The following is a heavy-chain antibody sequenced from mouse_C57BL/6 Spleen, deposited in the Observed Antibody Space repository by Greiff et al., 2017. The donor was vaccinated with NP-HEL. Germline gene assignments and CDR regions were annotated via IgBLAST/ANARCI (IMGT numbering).Heavy chain of an antibody. CDR1: GYTFTSYW. J-gene: IGHJ4*01. V-gene: IGHV1-55*01. Sequence: QVQLQQPGAELVKPGASVKMSCKASGYTFTSYWITWVKQRPGQGLEWIGDIYPGSGSTNYNAKFKSKATLTVDTSSSTAYMQLSSLTSEDSAVYYCAREKEAQATFYYAMDYWSQGTSVTVSS. CDR2: IYPGSGST. CDR3: AREKEAQATFYYAMDY. D-gene: IGHD3-2*02.